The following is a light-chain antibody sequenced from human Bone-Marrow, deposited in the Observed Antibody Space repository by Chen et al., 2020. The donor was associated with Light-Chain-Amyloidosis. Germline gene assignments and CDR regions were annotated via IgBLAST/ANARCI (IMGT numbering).Light chain of an antibody. V-gene: IGKV3-11*01. J-gene: IGKJ4*01. Sequence: EIVLTQSPATLSLSLGERATLSCRASQNVGTYLAWYQQKPGQAPRLLIYDASNRATGIPGRFSGSGSGTAFTLTISSLEPEDFAVYYCQQHSNWPPLTFGGGTKVEMK. CDR2: DAS. CDR3: QQHSNWPPLT. CDR1: QNVGTY.